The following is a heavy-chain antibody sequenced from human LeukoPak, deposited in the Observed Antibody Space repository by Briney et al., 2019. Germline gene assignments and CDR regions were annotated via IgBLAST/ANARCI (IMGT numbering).Heavy chain of an antibody. D-gene: IGHD6-13*01. CDR1: GFTFSSYE. V-gene: IGHV3-48*03. CDR2: IGSSGSSI. CDR3: AKGGRQGDSSSSYLYFDY. J-gene: IGHJ4*02. Sequence: GGSLRLSCAASGFTFSSYEMNWVRQAPGKGLEWVSYIGSSGSSIYYADSVKGRFTISRDDSMNTLYLQMNSLRGEDSALYYCAKGGRQGDSSSSYLYFDYWGQGALVTVSS.